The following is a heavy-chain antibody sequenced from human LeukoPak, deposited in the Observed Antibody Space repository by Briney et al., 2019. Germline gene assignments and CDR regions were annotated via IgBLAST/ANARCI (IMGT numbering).Heavy chain of an antibody. CDR1: GFTLSSYA. J-gene: IGHJ4*02. D-gene: IGHD3-22*01. Sequence: AGGSLRLSCAASGFTLSSYAMHWVRQAPGKGLEWVVVISYDGSNKYYADSVKGRFTISRDNSKNTLYLQMNSLRAEDTAVYYCARPWGNYYDSSGYYYWGQGTLVTVSS. CDR2: ISYDGSNK. CDR3: ARPWGNYYDSSGYYY. V-gene: IGHV3-30-3*01.